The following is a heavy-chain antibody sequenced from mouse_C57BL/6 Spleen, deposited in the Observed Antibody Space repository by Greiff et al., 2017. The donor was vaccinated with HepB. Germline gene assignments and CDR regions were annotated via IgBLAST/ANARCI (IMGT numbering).Heavy chain of an antibody. V-gene: IGHV1-43*01. CDR2: INPSTGGT. CDR1: GYSFTGYY. CDR3: ARPDYGTSFHAMDY. J-gene: IGHJ4*01. D-gene: IGHD1-1*01. Sequence: VHVKQSGPELVKPGASVKISCKASGYSFTGYYMHWVKQSSEKSLEWIGEINPSTGGTSYNQKFKGKATLTVDKSSSTAYMQLKSLTSEDSAVYYCARPDYGTSFHAMDYWGQGTSVTVSS.